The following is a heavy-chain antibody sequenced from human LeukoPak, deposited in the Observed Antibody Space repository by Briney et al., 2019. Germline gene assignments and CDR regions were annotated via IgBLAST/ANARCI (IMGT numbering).Heavy chain of an antibody. V-gene: IGHV3-7*01. CDR1: GFTFSRYW. J-gene: IGHJ4*02. CDR2: INEDGGAK. CDR3: ATKGGDY. Sequence: GGSLRLSCAASGFTFSRYWMSWVRQAPGKGLGWVANINEDGGAKYYVDSVKGRFTISRDNAKNSQYLQMNSLRVEDTAVYYCATKGGDYWGQGTLVTVSS. D-gene: IGHD3-16*01.